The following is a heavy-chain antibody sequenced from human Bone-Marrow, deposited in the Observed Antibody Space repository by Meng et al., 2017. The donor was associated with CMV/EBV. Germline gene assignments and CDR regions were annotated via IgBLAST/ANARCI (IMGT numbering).Heavy chain of an antibody. Sequence: SVKVSCKASGGTFSSHTFSWVRQAPGQGLEWMGRISPLLGLVNYAQKFQGRVTITADKSTSIAYMELSSLRFEDTAVYYCATGEKTGARDTFDIWGQGTVVTVSS. CDR3: ATGEKTGARDTFDI. J-gene: IGHJ3*02. V-gene: IGHV1-69*02. CDR2: ISPLLGLV. D-gene: IGHD7-27*01. CDR1: GGTFSSHT.